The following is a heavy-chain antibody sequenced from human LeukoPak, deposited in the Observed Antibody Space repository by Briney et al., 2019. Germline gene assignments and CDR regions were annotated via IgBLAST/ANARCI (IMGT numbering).Heavy chain of an antibody. CDR2: ISGSGGST. V-gene: IGHV3-23*01. Sequence: GGSLRLSCAASGFTFSSYAMSWVRQAPGKGPEWVSAISGSGGSTYYADSVKGRFTISRDNSKNTLYLQMNSLRAEDTAVYYCAKGQWLVEGFDYWGQGTLVTVSS. D-gene: IGHD6-19*01. CDR3: AKGQWLVEGFDY. J-gene: IGHJ4*02. CDR1: GFTFSSYA.